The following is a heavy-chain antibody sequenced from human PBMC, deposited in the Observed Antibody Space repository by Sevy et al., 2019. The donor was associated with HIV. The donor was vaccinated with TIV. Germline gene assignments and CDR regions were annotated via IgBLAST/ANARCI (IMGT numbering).Heavy chain of an antibody. J-gene: IGHJ6*03. V-gene: IGHV4-59*01. Sequence: SETLSLTCTVSGGSISSYYWSWIRQPPGKGLEWIGYIYYSGSTKYNPSLKSRVTISVDTSKNQFSLKLSSVTAADTAVYYCARDRAGAHYYASGTYYNYYYMDVWGKGTTVTVSS. D-gene: IGHD3-10*01. CDR3: ARDRAGAHYYASGTYYNYYYMDV. CDR2: IYYSGST. CDR1: GGSISSYY.